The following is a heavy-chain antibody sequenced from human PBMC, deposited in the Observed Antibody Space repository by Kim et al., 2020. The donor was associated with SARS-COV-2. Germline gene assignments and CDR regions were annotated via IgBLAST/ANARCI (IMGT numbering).Heavy chain of an antibody. V-gene: IGHV4-59*01. D-gene: IGHD5-12*01. CDR2: IYYSGST. J-gene: IGHJ6*03. CDR3: ARSSGYDGYYYYYMDV. CDR1: GGSISSYY. Sequence: SETLSLTCTVSGGSISSYYWSWIRQPPGKGLEWIGYIYYSGSTNYNPSLKSRVTISVDTSKNQFSLKLSSVTAADTAVYYCARSSGYDGYYYYYMDVWGKGTTVTVSS.